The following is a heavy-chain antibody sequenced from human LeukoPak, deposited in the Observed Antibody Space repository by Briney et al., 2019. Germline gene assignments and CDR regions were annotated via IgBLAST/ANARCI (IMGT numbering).Heavy chain of an antibody. Sequence: QAGGSLRLSCAAAGFTGSSNYMSWVRQAPGKGLEWVSVIYSGGSTYYADSVKGRFTISRDNSKNTLYLQMNSLRAEDTAVYYCARGAVPGITTIVVDTGSYCDYWGQGTLVTVSS. CDR3: ARGAVPGITTIVVDTGSYCDY. D-gene: IGHD3-22*01. CDR2: IYSGGST. V-gene: IGHV3-53*01. CDR1: GFTGSSNY. J-gene: IGHJ4*02.